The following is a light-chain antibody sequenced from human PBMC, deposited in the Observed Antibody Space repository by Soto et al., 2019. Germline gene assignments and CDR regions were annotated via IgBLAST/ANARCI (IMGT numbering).Light chain of an antibody. CDR1: SSNIGRNT. V-gene: IGLV1-44*01. CDR3: AAWDDSLTDYV. J-gene: IGLJ1*01. CDR2: SNN. Sequence: SVLTQAPSASETPGQRVTISCSGGSSNIGRNTVNWYQQLPGTAPKLLIYSNNRRPSGVPDRFSGSKSGTSAPLAISGLQSEDEADYYCAAWDDSLTDYVFGTGTKVTVL.